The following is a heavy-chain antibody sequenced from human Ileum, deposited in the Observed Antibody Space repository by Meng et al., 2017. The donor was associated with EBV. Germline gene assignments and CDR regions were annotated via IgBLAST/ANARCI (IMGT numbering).Heavy chain of an antibody. CDR3: ARESYSDSSGYYSLDY. CDR1: GGSISSSNW. D-gene: IGHD3-22*01. V-gene: IGHV4-4*02. Sequence: GQLHQWGAGLLEPSGTLSLTCAVSGGSISSSNWWSWVRQAPGKGLEWIGEIHHTESTNYNPSLKSRVTISVDKSKNQFSLKLSSVTAADTAVYYCARESYSDSSGYYSLDYWGQGSLVTVSS. J-gene: IGHJ4*02. CDR2: IHHTEST.